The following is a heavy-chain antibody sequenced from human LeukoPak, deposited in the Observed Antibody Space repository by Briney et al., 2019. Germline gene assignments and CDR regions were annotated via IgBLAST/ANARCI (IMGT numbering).Heavy chain of an antibody. CDR2: IYPGDSDT. CDR1: GYSFTSYW. D-gene: IGHD3-10*01. CDR3: ARQISNYIATYDY. J-gene: IGHJ4*02. Sequence: GESLKISCKGSGYSFTSYWIGWVRQMPGKGLEWMGIIYPGDSDTRYSPSFQGQVTIPADKSISTAYLQWSSLKASDTAMYYCARQISNYIATYDYWGQGTLVTVSS. V-gene: IGHV5-51*01.